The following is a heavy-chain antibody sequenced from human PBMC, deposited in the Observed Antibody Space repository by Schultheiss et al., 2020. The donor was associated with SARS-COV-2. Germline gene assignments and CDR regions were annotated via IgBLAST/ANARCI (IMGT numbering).Heavy chain of an antibody. CDR3: AKDTYYYDSSEAY. CDR2: ISSNGGST. V-gene: IGHV3-64*04. J-gene: IGHJ4*02. Sequence: GESLKISCSASGFTFSSYAMHWVRQAPGKGLEYVSAISSNGGSTYYADSVKGRFTISRDDSKNTLYLQMNSLKTEDTAVYYCAKDTYYYDSSEAYWGQGTLVTVSS. D-gene: IGHD3-22*01. CDR1: GFTFSSYA.